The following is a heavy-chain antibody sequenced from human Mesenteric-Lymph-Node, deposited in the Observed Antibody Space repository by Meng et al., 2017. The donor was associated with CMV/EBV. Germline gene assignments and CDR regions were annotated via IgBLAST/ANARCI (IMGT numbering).Heavy chain of an antibody. J-gene: IGHJ4*02. CDR1: GYTFTAYS. D-gene: IGHD7-27*01. CDR2: INPSSGGT. CDR3: ARGKAWGNRGGLFDY. V-gene: IGHV1-2*06. Sequence: SGYTFTAYSIHWVRQAPGQGLEWMGRINPSSGGTNYTQKFQGGVTMTRDTSISTAWLELSGLRSDDTAIYYCARGKAWGNRGGLFDYWGQGTLVTVSS.